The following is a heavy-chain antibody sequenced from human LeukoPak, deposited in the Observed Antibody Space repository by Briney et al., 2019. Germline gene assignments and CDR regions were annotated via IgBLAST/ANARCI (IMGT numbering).Heavy chain of an antibody. Sequence: GGSLRLSCAASGFTFSSYAMSWVRQAPGKGLEWVSAISGSGGSTYYADSVKGRFTISRDNSKNTLYLQMNSLRAEDTAVYYCAKDRGAITVIPNDDAFDIWGQGTMVTVSS. CDR3: AKDRGAITVIPNDDAFDI. V-gene: IGHV3-23*01. J-gene: IGHJ3*02. CDR2: ISGSGGST. CDR1: GFTFSSYA. D-gene: IGHD2-21*01.